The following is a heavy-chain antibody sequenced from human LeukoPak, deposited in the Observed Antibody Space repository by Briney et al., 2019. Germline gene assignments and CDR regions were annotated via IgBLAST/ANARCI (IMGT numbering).Heavy chain of an antibody. J-gene: IGHJ6*02. Sequence: PGGSLRLSCAASGFTFSSYAMSWVRQAPGKGLEWVSDISGSGGYTYYADSVKGRFTIPRDNSKNTLYLQMNSLRVEGTAEYHCAKGRGEYYHYGMDVWGQGTTVTVS. V-gene: IGHV3-23*01. CDR1: GFTFSSYA. D-gene: IGHD5-24*01. CDR3: AKGRGEYYHYGMDV. CDR2: ISGSGGYT.